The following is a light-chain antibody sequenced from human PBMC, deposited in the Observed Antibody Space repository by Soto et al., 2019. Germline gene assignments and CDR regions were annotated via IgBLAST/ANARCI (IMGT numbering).Light chain of an antibody. V-gene: IGKV1-39*01. CDR2: VAY. CDR1: QSINIY. CDR3: QQTVSNPQA. J-gene: IGKJ4*01. Sequence: DIQMTKSPYSLSASVRDSVTITCRASQSINIYLSWYQQKPGKAPKLLINVAYILQGGVPSRFSGSRSGTACHLHSRSLQPEASATYACQQTVSNPQAFGGADRVVI.